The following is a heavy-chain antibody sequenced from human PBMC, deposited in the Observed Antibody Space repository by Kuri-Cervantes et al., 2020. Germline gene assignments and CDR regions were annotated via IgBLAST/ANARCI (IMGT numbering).Heavy chain of an antibody. CDR2: IKPNSGGT. D-gene: IGHD6-13*01. J-gene: IGHJ5*02. V-gene: IGHV1-2*02. CDR3: ARHRRERYSSSWYGGDSNWFDP. Sequence: ASVKVSCKASGYTFTGYYMHWVRRAPGQGLEWMGWIKPNSGGTNYAQKLQGRFTMTTDTSTSTAYMELRSLRFDDTDVYYCARHRRERYSSSWYGGDSNWFDPWGQGTLVTVSS. CDR1: GYTFTGYY.